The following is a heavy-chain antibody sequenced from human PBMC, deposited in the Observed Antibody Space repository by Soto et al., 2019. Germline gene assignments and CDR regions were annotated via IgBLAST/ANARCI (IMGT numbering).Heavy chain of an antibody. V-gene: IGHV4-34*01. D-gene: IGHD3-9*01. CDR2: INHSGST. Sequence: QVQLQQWGAGLLKPSETLSLTCAVYGGSFSGYYWSWIRQPPGKGLEWIGEINHSGSTNYNPSLKSRVTISVDTSKNQFSLKLSSVTAADTAVYYCATLISYAILTGYQRGYFDYWGQGTLVTVSS. CDR1: GGSFSGYY. CDR3: ATLISYAILTGYQRGYFDY. J-gene: IGHJ4*02.